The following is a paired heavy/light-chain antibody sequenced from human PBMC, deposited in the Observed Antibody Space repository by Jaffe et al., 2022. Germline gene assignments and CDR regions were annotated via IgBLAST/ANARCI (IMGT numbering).Heavy chain of an antibody. Sequence: EVQVLESGGGLVQPGGSLRISCAASGFTFSSYGMSWVRQAPGKGLEWVSSISGSGGSTSYADSVKGRFTISRDNSKNTLNLQMNSLRAEDTAVYYCARSSGWSPYFDYWGQGTLVTVSS. J-gene: IGHJ4*02. CDR2: ISGSGGST. CDR3: ARSSGWSPYFDY. D-gene: IGHD6-19*01. V-gene: IGHV3-23*01. CDR1: GFTFSSYG.
Light chain of an antibody. V-gene: IGKV3-11*01. CDR3: QQRSNWIT. CDR2: DAS. CDR1: QSVSSY. J-gene: IGKJ5*01. Sequence: EIVLTQSPATLSLSPGERATLSCRASQSVSSYLAWYQQKPGQAPRLLIYDASNRATGIPARFSGSGSGTDFTLTISSLEPEDFAVYYCQQRSNWITFGQGTRLDIK.